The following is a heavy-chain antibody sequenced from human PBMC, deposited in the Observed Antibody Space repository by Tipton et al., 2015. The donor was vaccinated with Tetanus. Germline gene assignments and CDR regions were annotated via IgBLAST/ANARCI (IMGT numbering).Heavy chain of an antibody. CDR3: ANKGGGDSDY. Sequence: SLRLSCAASGFTFSTSWMTWVRQAPGKGLEWVANINQDESETYYVDSVKGRFTISRDNAKNSLYLQMNSLRAEDTAVYYCANKGGGDSDYWGQGALVTFSS. J-gene: IGHJ4*02. D-gene: IGHD2-21*01. V-gene: IGHV3-7*01. CDR1: GFTFSTSW. CDR2: INQDESET.